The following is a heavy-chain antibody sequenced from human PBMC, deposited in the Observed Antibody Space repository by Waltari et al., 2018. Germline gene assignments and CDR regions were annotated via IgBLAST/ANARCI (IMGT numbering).Heavy chain of an antibody. CDR3: AKLPGGYYDDHYYFGMDV. D-gene: IGHD3-10*01. CDR1: GFTFSSYA. V-gene: IGHV3-23*01. Sequence: EVQLLESGGGLVQPGGSLRLSCAASGFTFSSYAMSWVRQAPGKGLEWVSGITVSGGSTPCADSVKGWFTISRDNSKNTLYLQMGSLRAEDTAVYYCAKLPGGYYDDHYYFGMDVWGQGTTVTVSS. J-gene: IGHJ6*02. CDR2: ITVSGGST.